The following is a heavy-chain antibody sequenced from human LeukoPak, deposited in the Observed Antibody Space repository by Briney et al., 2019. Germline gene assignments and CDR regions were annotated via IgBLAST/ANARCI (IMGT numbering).Heavy chain of an antibody. CDR2: IYYRGST. J-gene: IGHJ4*02. CDR1: GGSISSSTYY. D-gene: IGHD3-22*01. CDR3: ARQNYDSSGYPPYFDY. Sequence: TSETLSLTCTVSGGSISSSTYYWGWIRQPPGKGLEWIGSIYYRGSTYYNPSLKSRVTISVDTSKNQFSLKLSSVTAGDTAVYYCARQNYDSSGYPPYFDYWGQEIPVTVSS. V-gene: IGHV4-39*01.